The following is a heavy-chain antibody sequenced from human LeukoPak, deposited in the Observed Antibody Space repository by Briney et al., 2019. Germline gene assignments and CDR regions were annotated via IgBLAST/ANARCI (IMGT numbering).Heavy chain of an antibody. CDR2: ISSSSSTI. CDR1: GFTVSSNY. CDR3: ARDYWNFLRL. J-gene: IGHJ4*02. D-gene: IGHD1-7*01. V-gene: IGHV3-48*01. Sequence: PGGSLRLSCAASGFTVSSNYVSWVRQAPGKGLEWVSYISSSSSTIYYADSVKGRFTISRDNAKNSLYLQMNSLRAEDTAVYYCARDYWNFLRLWGQGTLVTVSS.